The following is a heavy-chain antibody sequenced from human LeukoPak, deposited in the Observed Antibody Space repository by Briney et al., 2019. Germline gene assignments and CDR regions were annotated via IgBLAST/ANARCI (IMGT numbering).Heavy chain of an antibody. Sequence: SETLSLTCTVSGGSISSSTYYWGWIRQPPGKGLEWIGSFYYSGSTYYNASLKSRVTISVDTSKNQFSLKLSSVTAADTAVYYCTTTTRGWYGVGDYWGQGTLVTVSS. V-gene: IGHV4-39*01. CDR1: GGSISSSTYY. CDR3: TTTTRGWYGVGDY. D-gene: IGHD6-19*01. J-gene: IGHJ4*02. CDR2: FYYSGST.